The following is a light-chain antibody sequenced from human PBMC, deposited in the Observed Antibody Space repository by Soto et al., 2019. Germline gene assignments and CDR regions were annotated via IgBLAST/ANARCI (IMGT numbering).Light chain of an antibody. CDR3: QQYGSSPRT. CDR2: GAS. Sequence: EIVLTQSPGILSLSPGERASLSCGASQSISSSFLAWYQXKPXQAPRLLIYGASSRATGIPDRFSGTGSETDFTLTISRLEPEDFAVYYCQQYGSSPRTFCQGTKVDIK. J-gene: IGKJ1*01. V-gene: IGKV3-20*01. CDR1: QSISSSF.